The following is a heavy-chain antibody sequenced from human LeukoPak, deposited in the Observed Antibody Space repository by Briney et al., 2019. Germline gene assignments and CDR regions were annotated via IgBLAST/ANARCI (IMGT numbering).Heavy chain of an antibody. D-gene: IGHD6-19*01. CDR3: ARVSSSGGFDP. J-gene: IGHJ5*02. CDR1: GFTFSSYS. CDR2: ISSSSSYI. Sequence: GGSLRLSCAASGFTFSSYSMNWVRQAPGKGLEWVSSISSSSSYIYYADSVKGRFTISRDNAKNSLYLQMNSLRAEDTAVCYCARVSSSGGFDPWGQGTLVTVSS. V-gene: IGHV3-21*01.